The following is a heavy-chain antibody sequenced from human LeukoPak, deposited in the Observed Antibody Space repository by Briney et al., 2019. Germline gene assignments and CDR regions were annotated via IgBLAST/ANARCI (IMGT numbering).Heavy chain of an antibody. CDR1: GYTFTGYY. CDR3: ARDRDGYNYFDY. J-gene: IGHJ4*02. CDR2: INPNSGGT. Sequence: ASVKVSCKAPGYTFTGYYMDWVRQAPGQGLEWMGRINPNSGGTNYAQKFQGRVTMTRDTSISTAYMDLSRLRSDDTAVYYCARDRDGYNYFDYWGQGTLVTVSS. V-gene: IGHV1-2*06. D-gene: IGHD5-24*01.